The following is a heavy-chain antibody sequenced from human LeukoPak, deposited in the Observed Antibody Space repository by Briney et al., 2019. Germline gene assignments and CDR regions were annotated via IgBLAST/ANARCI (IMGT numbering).Heavy chain of an antibody. V-gene: IGHV3-23*01. CDR2: ISGDAGST. Sequence: GGSLRLPCAASGFTFSSYAMSWVRQAPGKGLEWVSAISGDAGSTFYADSVKGRFTVSRDNSKNTLYLQMNSLRAEDTAVYYCAKDRVVGATTGGFDYWGQGTLVTVSS. J-gene: IGHJ4*02. CDR3: AKDRVVGATTGGFDY. CDR1: GFTFSSYA. D-gene: IGHD1-26*01.